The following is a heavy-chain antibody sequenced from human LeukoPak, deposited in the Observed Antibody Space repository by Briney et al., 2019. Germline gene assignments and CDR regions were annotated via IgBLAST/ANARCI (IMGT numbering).Heavy chain of an antibody. Sequence: PSETLSLTCTVSRDSISGYYWSWLRRPPGKGPEWIGYISHSGGTNYNPSLKSRVTISADTSKNQFSLKLSSVTAADTAVYYCAEGYNPYYFDYWGQGTLVTVSS. CDR1: RDSISGYY. CDR2: ISHSGGT. J-gene: IGHJ4*02. CDR3: AEGYNPYYFDY. V-gene: IGHV4-59*01. D-gene: IGHD1-14*01.